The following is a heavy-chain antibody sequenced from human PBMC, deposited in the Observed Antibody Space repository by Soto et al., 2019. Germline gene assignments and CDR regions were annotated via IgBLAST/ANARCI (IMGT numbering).Heavy chain of an antibody. CDR3: ARLSSSWYGENVLYFDY. D-gene: IGHD6-13*01. V-gene: IGHV4-31*03. Sequence: SETLSLTCTVSGGSISSGGYYWSWIRQHPGKGLEWIGYIYYSGSTYYNPSLKSRVTISVDTSKNQFSLKLSSVTAADTAVYYCARLSSSWYGENVLYFDYWGQGTLVTVSS. J-gene: IGHJ4*02. CDR1: GGSISSGGYY. CDR2: IYYSGST.